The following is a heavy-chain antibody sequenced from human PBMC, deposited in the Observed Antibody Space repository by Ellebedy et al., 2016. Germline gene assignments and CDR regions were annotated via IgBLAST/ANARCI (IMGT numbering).Heavy chain of an antibody. CDR3: VRQPPSSGWYGDYFDY. D-gene: IGHD6-19*01. CDR2: VCYSGST. J-gene: IGHJ4*02. Sequence: SETLSLTCTVSGGAIGSRSYCWGWIRQPPGKGLEWIGSVCYSGSTYYNPSLKSRVTISVDTSKNQFSLKLSSVTATDTAVFYSVRQPPSSGWYGDYFDYWGQGALVTVSS. CDR1: GGAIGSRSYC. V-gene: IGHV4-39*01.